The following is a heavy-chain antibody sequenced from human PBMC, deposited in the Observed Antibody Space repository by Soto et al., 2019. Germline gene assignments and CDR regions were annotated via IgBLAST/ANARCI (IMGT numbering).Heavy chain of an antibody. CDR3: ARARGDSSGYYRGRGYYYYGMDV. V-gene: IGHV4-30-2*01. J-gene: IGHJ6*02. Sequence: SETLSLTCAVSGASISSGGNSWSWIRQPPGKGLEWSGHIYHSGSTYYNPSHKSRVTISVDRSKNQFSLKLSSVTAADTAVYYCARARGDSSGYYRGRGYYYYGMDVWGQGTTVTVSS. CDR1: GASISSGGNS. CDR2: IYHSGST. D-gene: IGHD3-22*01.